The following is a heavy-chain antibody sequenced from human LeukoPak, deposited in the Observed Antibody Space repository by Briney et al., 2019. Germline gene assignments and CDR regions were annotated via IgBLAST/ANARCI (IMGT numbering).Heavy chain of an antibody. CDR3: ARGEWLAHYFDY. D-gene: IGHD6-19*01. J-gene: IGHJ4*02. V-gene: IGHV4-39*01. CDR1: GGSISSSSYY. CDR2: IYYSGST. Sequence: ETLSLTCTVSGGSISSSSYYWGWIRQPPGTGLEWIGSIYYSGSTYYNPSLKSRVTISVDTSKNQFSLKLSSVTAADTAVYYCARGEWLAHYFDYWGQGTLVTVSS.